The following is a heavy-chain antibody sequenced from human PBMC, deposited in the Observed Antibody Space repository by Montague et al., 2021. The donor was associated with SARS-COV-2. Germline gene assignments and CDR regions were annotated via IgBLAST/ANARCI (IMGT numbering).Heavy chain of an antibody. CDR2: IYYSGST. Sequence: SETLSLTCTVSGGSVSSGSYYWSWIRQPPGKGLEWIGYIYYSGSTNYNPSLKSRVTISVVTSKNQFSLKLSSVTAADTAVYYCARDPWRITIFGVVTRYGMDVWGQGTTVTVSS. V-gene: IGHV4-61*01. J-gene: IGHJ6*02. CDR1: GGSVSSGSYY. CDR3: ARDPWRITIFGVVTRYGMDV. D-gene: IGHD3-3*01.